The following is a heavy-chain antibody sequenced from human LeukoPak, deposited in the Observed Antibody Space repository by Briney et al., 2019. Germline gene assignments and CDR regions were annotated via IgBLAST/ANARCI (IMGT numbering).Heavy chain of an antibody. CDR3: ARRGGSSSRRSPIDY. J-gene: IGHJ4*02. CDR2: IKRDGSQR. CDR1: GFIFSDYW. Sequence: GGSLRLSCTASGFIFSDYWMTWVRQAPGKGPEWVANIKRDGSQRYYVDSVRGRFTISRDNAKNSLFLQMNGLRAEDTAVYYCARRGGSSSRRSPIDYWGQGTLVTVSS. V-gene: IGHV3-7*01. D-gene: IGHD6-6*01.